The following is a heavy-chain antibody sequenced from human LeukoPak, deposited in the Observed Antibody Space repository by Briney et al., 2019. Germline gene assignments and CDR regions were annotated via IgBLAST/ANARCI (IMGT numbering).Heavy chain of an antibody. CDR1: GGSIKSHF. Sequence: SETLSLTCTVSGGSIKSHFWSWVRQPPGKRLEWIGYIFHSGSTNYNPSLKSRVTISVDTSKNQFSLRLTSVTAADTAVYYCVRTNPWDLTYYFDYWGQGTLVTVSS. CDR2: IFHSGST. D-gene: IGHD1-14*01. CDR3: VRTNPWDLTYYFDY. V-gene: IGHV4-59*11. J-gene: IGHJ4*02.